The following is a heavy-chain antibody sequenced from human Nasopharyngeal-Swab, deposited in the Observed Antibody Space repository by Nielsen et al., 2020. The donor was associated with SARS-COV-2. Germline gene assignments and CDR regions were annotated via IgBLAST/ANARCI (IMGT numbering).Heavy chain of an antibody. V-gene: IGHV3-11*06. CDR3: ASEGTYCSGGSCYVY. CDR2: ISSSSSYT. Sequence: VRQMTGKGLEWVSYISSSSSYTNYADPVKGRFTISRDNAKNSLYLQMNSLRAEDTAVYYCASEGTYCSGGSCYVYWGQGTLVTVSS. D-gene: IGHD2-15*01. J-gene: IGHJ4*02.